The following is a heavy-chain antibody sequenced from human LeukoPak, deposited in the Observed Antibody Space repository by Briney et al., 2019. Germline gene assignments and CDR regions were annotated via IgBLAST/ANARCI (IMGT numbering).Heavy chain of an antibody. J-gene: IGHJ4*02. V-gene: IGHV1-2*02. Sequence: ASVKVSCKASGYTFTGYYMHWVRQAPGQGLEWMGWINPNSGGTNYAQKFQGRVTMTRDTSISTAYMELSRLRSDDMAVYYCARSTVTTSLIGYWGQGTLVTVSS. CDR1: GYTFTGYY. CDR2: INPNSGGT. CDR3: ARSTVTTSLIGY. D-gene: IGHD4-17*01.